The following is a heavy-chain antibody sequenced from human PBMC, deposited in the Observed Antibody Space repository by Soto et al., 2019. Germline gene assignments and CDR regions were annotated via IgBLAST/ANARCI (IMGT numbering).Heavy chain of an antibody. D-gene: IGHD2-21*01. Sequence: AGGSLRLSCGVSGFTFSDYGMSWVRQAPGKGLEWVGRIRKKANSYTTEYAASVKGRFTISRDDSKNSLYLQMNSLKTEDTAVYYCARVRGESYFDYWGQGTLVTVSS. J-gene: IGHJ4*02. CDR1: GFTFSDYG. CDR2: IRKKANSYTT. CDR3: ARVRGESYFDY. V-gene: IGHV3-72*01.